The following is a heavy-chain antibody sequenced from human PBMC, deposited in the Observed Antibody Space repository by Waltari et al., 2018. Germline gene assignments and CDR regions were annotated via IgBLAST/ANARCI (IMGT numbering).Heavy chain of an antibody. Sequence: QVQLQESGPGLVKPSGTLSLTCAVSGGSISSSNWLSWVRQPPGKGLEWIGEIYHSGSNNYNPSLKSRVTISVDNSKNTLYLQMNSLGAEDTAVYYCANPNGERSYLEYFQHWGQGTLVTVSS. V-gene: IGHV4-4*02. D-gene: IGHD1-26*01. CDR1: GGSISSSNW. CDR3: ANPNGERSYLEYFQH. J-gene: IGHJ1*01. CDR2: IYHSGSN.